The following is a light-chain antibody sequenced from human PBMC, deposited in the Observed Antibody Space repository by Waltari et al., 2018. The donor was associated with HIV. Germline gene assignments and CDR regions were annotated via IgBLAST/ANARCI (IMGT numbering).Light chain of an antibody. CDR3: SSYTSSSTLEV. J-gene: IGLJ3*02. CDR1: SSDVGGYNY. CDR2: DVS. V-gene: IGLV2-14*03. Sequence: QSALTQPASVSGSPGRSITISCTGTSSDVGGYNYVSWYQQHPGKAPKLMIYDVSNRPSGVSKRFSGSKSGNTASLTISELQAEDEADYYCSSYTSSSTLEVFGGVTKLTVL.